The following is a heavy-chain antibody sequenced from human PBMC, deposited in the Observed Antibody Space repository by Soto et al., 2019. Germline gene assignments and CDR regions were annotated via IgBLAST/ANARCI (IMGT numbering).Heavy chain of an antibody. J-gene: IGHJ4*02. Sequence: SVKVSCKASGGTFISYTISWVRQAPGQGLEWMGRIIPILGIANYAQKFQGRVPITADKSTSTAYMELSSLRYEDMAVYYCARGLWGDILSGYSFAYWGQGTLVTVSS. V-gene: IGHV1-69*02. CDR1: GGTFISYT. CDR3: ARGLWGDILSGYSFAY. D-gene: IGHD3-9*01. CDR2: IIPILGIA.